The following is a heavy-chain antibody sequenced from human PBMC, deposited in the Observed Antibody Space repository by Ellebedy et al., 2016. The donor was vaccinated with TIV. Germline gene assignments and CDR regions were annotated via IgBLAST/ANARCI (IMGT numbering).Heavy chain of an antibody. Sequence: MPSETLSLTCTVSGGSISATNSHWDWIRQPPGKGLEWIGTIYYSVITMYNPSLRSRVSISIDTSKNQFSLRLSSVTAADTAVYYCARCETGSGSGWCNWLDPWGQGTLVTVSS. CDR2: IYYSVIT. CDR1: GGSISATNSH. V-gene: IGHV4-39*07. D-gene: IGHD3-22*01. J-gene: IGHJ5*02. CDR3: ARCETGSGSGWCNWLDP.